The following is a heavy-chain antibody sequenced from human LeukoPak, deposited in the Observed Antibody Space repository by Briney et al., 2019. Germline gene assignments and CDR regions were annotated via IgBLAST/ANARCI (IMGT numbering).Heavy chain of an antibody. CDR2: VYSSGST. CDR3: ARGYGSGSRNYYYMDV. J-gene: IGHJ6*03. Sequence: PSETLSLTCTVSGGSIRSGSDYWSWIRQPAGKGLEWIGRVYSSGSTNYYPSLKSRVTISVDTSKNQFSLKLNSVTAADTAVYYCARGYGSGSRNYYYMDVWGKGTTVTISS. V-gene: IGHV4-61*02. D-gene: IGHD3-10*01. CDR1: GGSIRSGSDY.